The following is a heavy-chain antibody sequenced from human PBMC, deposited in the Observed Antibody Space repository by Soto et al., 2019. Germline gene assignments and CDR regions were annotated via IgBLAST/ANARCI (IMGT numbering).Heavy chain of an antibody. CDR3: ARSEHYYDSSGFNY. J-gene: IGHJ4*02. CDR1: GGTFSSYA. D-gene: IGHD3-22*01. CDR2: IIPIFGTA. Sequence: SVKVSCKASGGTFSSYAISWVRQAPGQGLEWMGGIIPIFGTANYAQKFQGRVTITADESTSTAYMELSSLRSEDTAVYYCARSEHYYDSSGFNYWGQGTLVTVSS. V-gene: IGHV1-69*13.